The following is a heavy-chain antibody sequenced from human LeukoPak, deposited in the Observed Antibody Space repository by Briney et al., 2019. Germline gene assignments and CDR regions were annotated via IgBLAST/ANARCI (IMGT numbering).Heavy chain of an antibody. CDR1: GYTFTFYT. J-gene: IGHJ4*02. V-gene: IGHV1-3*01. Sequence: GASVKVSCKASGYTFTFYTMHWVRQAPGQRLEWMGWINAGSGKTKYSQKFQGRVTISRDTSASTAYMELSSLTSEDTAVYYCARGPEAGDTSGWYYFDSWGQGTLVTVSS. CDR3: ARGPEAGDTSGWYYFDS. D-gene: IGHD6-19*01. CDR2: INAGSGKT.